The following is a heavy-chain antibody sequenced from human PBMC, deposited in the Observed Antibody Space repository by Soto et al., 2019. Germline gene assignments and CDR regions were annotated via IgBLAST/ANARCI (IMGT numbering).Heavy chain of an antibody. CDR3: ARGIEGWYQGRYYYGMDV. J-gene: IGHJ6*04. D-gene: IGHD6-19*01. CDR2: IYYSGST. CDR1: CVSVSSGSYY. V-gene: IGHV4-61*01. Sequence: QVQLQESGPGLVKPSETLSLTCTVSCVSVSSGSYYWSWIRQPPGRGLEWIGYIYYSGSTDYYLSLKSRVTVSVDTSKNQFSLKLSSVTAADTAVYYCARGIEGWYQGRYYYGMDVWGKGTTVTVSS.